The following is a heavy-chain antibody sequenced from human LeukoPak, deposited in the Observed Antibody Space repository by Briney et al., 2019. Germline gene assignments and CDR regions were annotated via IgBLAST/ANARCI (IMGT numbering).Heavy chain of an antibody. J-gene: IGHJ6*02. Sequence: PSETLSLTCTVSGGSISSSSYYWGWIRQPPGKGLEWIGSISYSGSTYYNPSLKSRVTISVDTSKNQFSLKLSSVAAADTAVYYCATANSDVLTGYKRYYYYGLGVWGQGTTVTVSS. CDR2: ISYSGST. V-gene: IGHV4-39*01. D-gene: IGHD3-9*01. CDR1: GGSISSSSYY. CDR3: ATANSDVLTGYKRYYYYGLGV.